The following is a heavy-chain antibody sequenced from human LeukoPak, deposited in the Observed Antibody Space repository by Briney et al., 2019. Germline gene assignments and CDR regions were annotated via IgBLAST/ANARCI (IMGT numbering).Heavy chain of an antibody. CDR3: AAYSSSWYDY. CDR1: GGSISSGSYY. J-gene: IGHJ4*02. D-gene: IGHD6-13*01. CDR2: IYTSGST. Sequence: SQTLSLTFTVSGGSISSGSYYWSWIRQPAGKGLEWIGRIYTSGSTNYNPSLKSRVTISVDTSKNQFSLKLSSVTAADTAVYYCAAYSSSWYDYWGQGTLVTVSS. V-gene: IGHV4-61*02.